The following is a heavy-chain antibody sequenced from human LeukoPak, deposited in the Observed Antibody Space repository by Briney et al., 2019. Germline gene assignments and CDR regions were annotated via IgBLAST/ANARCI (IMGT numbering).Heavy chain of an antibody. J-gene: IGHJ4*02. D-gene: IGHD7-27*01. CDR1: GLTVSSNY. CDR2: IFSGGGK. CDR3: VRFYWGSLDI. Sequence: GGSLRLSCAVSGLTVSSNYMSWVRRAPGKGLEWVSVIFSGGGKNYADSVKGRFSISRDNSKNTLYLQMNSLRAEDTAVYYCVRFYWGSLDIWGQGTLVTVSS. V-gene: IGHV3-53*01.